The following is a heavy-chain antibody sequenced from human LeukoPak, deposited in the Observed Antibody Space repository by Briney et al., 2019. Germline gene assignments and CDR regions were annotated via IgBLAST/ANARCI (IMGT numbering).Heavy chain of an antibody. V-gene: IGHV3-30*18. CDR1: GFTFSSYG. Sequence: GGSLRLSCAVSGFTFSSYGIHWVRQAPGKGLEWVAIISYDGSNKYYAESVRGRFTISRDNSKNTLYLQMNSLRPEDTAVYYCAKGAEGDITGVDYWGQGTLVIVSS. CDR2: ISYDGSNK. J-gene: IGHJ4*02. CDR3: AKGAEGDITGVDY. D-gene: IGHD3-3*01.